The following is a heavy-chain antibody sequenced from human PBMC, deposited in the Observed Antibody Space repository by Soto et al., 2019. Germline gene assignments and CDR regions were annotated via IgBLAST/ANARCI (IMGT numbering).Heavy chain of an antibody. J-gene: IGHJ6*02. D-gene: IGHD1-7*01. CDR1: GLSFSGYY. Sequence: SETLSLTCAVYGLSFSGYYWSWIRQPPGKGLEWIGEINHSGSTNYNPSLKSRVTISVDTSKNQFSLKLSSVTAADTAVYYCARRGLKLLFMDVWGQGTTVTVSS. CDR3: ARRGLKLLFMDV. CDR2: INHSGST. V-gene: IGHV4-34*01.